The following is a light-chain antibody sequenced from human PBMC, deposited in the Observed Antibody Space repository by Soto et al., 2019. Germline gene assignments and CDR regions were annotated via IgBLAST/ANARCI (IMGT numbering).Light chain of an antibody. J-gene: IGKJ3*01. CDR2: DAS. CDR3: QQSYNGPFT. V-gene: IGKV1-5*01. Sequence: MTQSPSTLSASIGDGVTITCRASESISGWLAWYQQQPGKAPKLLIYDASNLESGVPSRFSGSGSGTEFTLAISSLQPDDFATYYCQQSYNGPFTFGPGTKVDIK. CDR1: ESISGW.